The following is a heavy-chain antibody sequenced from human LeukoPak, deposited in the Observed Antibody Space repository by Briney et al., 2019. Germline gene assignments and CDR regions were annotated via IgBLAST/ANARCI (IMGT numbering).Heavy chain of an antibody. CDR2: IYYSGST. V-gene: IGHV4-59*01. D-gene: IGHD2-8*01. CDR3: ARGLIATSNTGPFDP. Sequence: SETLSLTCTVSGGSISTYYWSWIRQPPGKGLEWIGDIYYSGSTNYNPSLKSRVTISVDTSKNQFSLQLSSVTAADTAVYYCARGLIATSNTGPFDPWGQGTLVTVSS. J-gene: IGHJ5*02. CDR1: GGSISTYY.